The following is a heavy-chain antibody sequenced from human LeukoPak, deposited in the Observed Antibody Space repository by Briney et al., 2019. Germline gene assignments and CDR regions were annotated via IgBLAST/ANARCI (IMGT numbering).Heavy chain of an antibody. CDR2: ISSSSTI. D-gene: IGHD1-26*01. V-gene: IGHV3-48*01. Sequence: GGSLRLSCAASGFTFSSYSMNWVRQAPGKGLEWVSYISSSSTIYYADSVKGRFTISRDSSKNTLYLQVNSLRAEDTAVYYCVTRSGSYYYWGQGILVTVSS. CDR3: VTRSGSYYY. CDR1: GFTFSSYS. J-gene: IGHJ4*02.